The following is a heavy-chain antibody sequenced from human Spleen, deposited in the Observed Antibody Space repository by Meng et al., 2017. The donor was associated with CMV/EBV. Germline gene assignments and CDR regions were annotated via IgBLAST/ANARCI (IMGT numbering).Heavy chain of an antibody. J-gene: IGHJ4*02. CDR2: ISAYHGNT. Sequence: QVQLLLSGHEVTTPGASVKVSCNASGYTFTSDGISWVRPAPGQVLEWIGWISAYHGNTNDAQKLQGRVTMTTDTSTSTAYMELRSLRSDDTAVYYCARDHGGSYLFDYWGQGTLVTVSS. D-gene: IGHD1-26*01. CDR3: ARDHGGSYLFDY. V-gene: IGHV1-18*01. CDR1: GYTFTSDG.